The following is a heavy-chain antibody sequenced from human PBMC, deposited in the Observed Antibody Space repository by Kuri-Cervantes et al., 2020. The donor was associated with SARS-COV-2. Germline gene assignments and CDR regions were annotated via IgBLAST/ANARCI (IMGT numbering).Heavy chain of an antibody. J-gene: IGHJ4*02. CDR1: GFTFSSYA. V-gene: IGHV3-23*01. CDR3: AKDSIVVVVPAAKDY. D-gene: IGHD2-2*01. Sequence: GESLKISCAASGFTFSSYAMSWVRQAPGKGLEWVSAISGSGGSTYYADSVKGRFTISRDNSKNTLYLQMNSPRAEDTAVYYCAKDSIVVVVPAAKDYWGQGTLVTVSS. CDR2: ISGSGGST.